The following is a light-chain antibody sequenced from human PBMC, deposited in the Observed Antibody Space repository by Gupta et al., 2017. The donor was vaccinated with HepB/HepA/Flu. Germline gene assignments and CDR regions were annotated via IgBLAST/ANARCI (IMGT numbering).Light chain of an antibody. J-gene: IGLJ2*01. Sequence: HSALTHPATVSGSPGQSTPLSCPRTSSDIGGYNYVSWYQQHPGKAPKLMIFDVSYRPSGVSNRFSGSKSGNTASLTISGLQAEDEADYYCSTYIISNTSVIFGGGTKLTVL. CDR3: STYIISNTSVI. CDR1: SSDIGGYNY. CDR2: DVS. V-gene: IGLV2-14*01.